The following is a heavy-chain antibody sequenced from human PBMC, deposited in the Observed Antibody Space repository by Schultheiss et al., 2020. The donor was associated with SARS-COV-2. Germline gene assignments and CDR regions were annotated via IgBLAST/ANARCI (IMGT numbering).Heavy chain of an antibody. CDR1: GGSISSSSYY. Sequence: SETLSLTCTVSGGSISSSSYYWGWIRQPPGKGLEWIGYIYYSGSTNYNPSLKSRVTISVDTSKNQFSLKLSSVTAADTAVYYCARGEGASNWFDPWGQGTLVTVSS. J-gene: IGHJ5*02. D-gene: IGHD2-21*01. V-gene: IGHV4-61*05. CDR2: IYYSGST. CDR3: ARGEGASNWFDP.